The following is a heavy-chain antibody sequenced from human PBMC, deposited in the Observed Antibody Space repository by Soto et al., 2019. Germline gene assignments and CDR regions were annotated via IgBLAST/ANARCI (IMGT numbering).Heavy chain of an antibody. D-gene: IGHD3-22*01. Sequence: QVQLVQSGAEVKKPGSSVKVSCKASGGTFSSYAISWVRQAPGQGLEWMGGIIPIFGTANYAQKFQGRVTITADESTSTAYMELSSLRSEDTAVYYCARAYYYDSSGYYQRRNDAFDIWGQGTMVTVAS. CDR1: GGTFSSYA. CDR2: IIPIFGTA. J-gene: IGHJ3*02. CDR3: ARAYYYDSSGYYQRRNDAFDI. V-gene: IGHV1-69*12.